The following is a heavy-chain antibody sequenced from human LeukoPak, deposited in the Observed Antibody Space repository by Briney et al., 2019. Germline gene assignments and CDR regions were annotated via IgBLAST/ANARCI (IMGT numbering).Heavy chain of an antibody. CDR1: GGSFSGYY. V-gene: IGHV3-11*04. CDR3: ARDKEE. CDR2: ISSLGSTI. J-gene: IGHJ4*02. Sequence: LSLTCAVYGGSFSGYYWSWIRQAPGKGLEWVSYISSLGSTIYYTDSVKGRFTISRDNAKNSLYLQMSSLRAEDTAVYYCARDKEEWGQGTLVTVSS.